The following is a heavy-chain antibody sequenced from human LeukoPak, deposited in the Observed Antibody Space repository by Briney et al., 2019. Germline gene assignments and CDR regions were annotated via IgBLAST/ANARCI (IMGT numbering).Heavy chain of an antibody. CDR2: ISGSGGST. V-gene: IGHV3-23*01. CDR3: AKEAEYYDFWSGSYYFDY. CDR1: GFTFSSYA. Sequence: GGSLRLSCAASGFTFSSYAMSWVRQAPGKGLEWVSAISGSGGSTYYADSVKGRFTISRDNSKNTLYLQMNSLRAKDTAVYYCAKEAEYYDFWSGSYYFDYWGQGTLVTVSS. D-gene: IGHD3-3*01. J-gene: IGHJ4*02.